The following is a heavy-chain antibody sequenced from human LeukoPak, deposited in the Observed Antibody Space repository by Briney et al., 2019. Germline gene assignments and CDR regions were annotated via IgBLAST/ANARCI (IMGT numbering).Heavy chain of an antibody. V-gene: IGHV4-38-2*02. Sequence: PSETLSLTCTVSGYSISSGYYWGWIRQPPGKGLEWIGSIYYSGSTDYNPSLKSRVTISVDTSKNQFSLKLSSVTAADTAVYYCARAARLVAATDNWFDPWGQGTLVTVSS. D-gene: IGHD2-15*01. CDR3: ARAARLVAATDNWFDP. J-gene: IGHJ5*02. CDR2: IYYSGST. CDR1: GYSISSGYY.